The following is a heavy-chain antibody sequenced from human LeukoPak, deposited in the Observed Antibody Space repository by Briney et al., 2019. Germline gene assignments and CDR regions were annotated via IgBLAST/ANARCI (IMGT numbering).Heavy chain of an antibody. V-gene: IGHV4-34*01. J-gene: IGHJ6*02. CDR3: ARAGYSYGLFRAYYGMDV. CDR1: GGSFSGYY. CDR2: INHSGST. D-gene: IGHD5-18*01. Sequence: SETLSLTCAVYGGSFSGYYWSWIGQPPGKGLEWIGEINHSGSTNYNPSLKSRVTISVDTSKNQFSLKLSSVTAADTAVYYCARAGYSYGLFRAYYGMDVWGQGTTVTVSS.